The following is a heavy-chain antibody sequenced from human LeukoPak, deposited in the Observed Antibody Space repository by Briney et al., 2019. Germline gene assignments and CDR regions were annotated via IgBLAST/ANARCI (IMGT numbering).Heavy chain of an antibody. V-gene: IGHV3-30*04. D-gene: IGHD3-16*01. Sequence: GGSLRLSCVASGFTFSSYAIHWVRQAPGKGLEWVTLISYDGSNKYYADSVKGRFTISRDNSKNTVYLQMNSLRSEDTAVYYCAREGLRYFDYWGQETLVSVSS. CDR2: ISYDGSNK. CDR1: GFTFSSYA. CDR3: AREGLRYFDY. J-gene: IGHJ4*02.